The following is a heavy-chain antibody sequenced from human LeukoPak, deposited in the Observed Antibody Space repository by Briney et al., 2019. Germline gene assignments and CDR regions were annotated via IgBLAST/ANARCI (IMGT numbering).Heavy chain of an antibody. CDR1: GFTFSSYR. J-gene: IGHJ6*03. Sequence: GRSLRLSCAASGFTFSSYRMHWVRQAPGKGLEWVAVIWYDGSNKYYADSVKGRFTISRDNSKNTLYLQMNSLRAEDTAVYYCARDPTAAGNYYYYMDVWGKGTTVTVSS. D-gene: IGHD6-13*01. CDR2: IWYDGSNK. CDR3: ARDPTAAGNYYYYMDV. V-gene: IGHV3-33*01.